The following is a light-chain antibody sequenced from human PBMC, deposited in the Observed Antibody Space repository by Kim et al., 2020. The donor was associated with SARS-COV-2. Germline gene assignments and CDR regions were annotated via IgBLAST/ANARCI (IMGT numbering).Light chain of an antibody. CDR1: QPISSS. Sequence: ASVGDKVTISCRASQPISSSLAWYQQRAGKAPRLLIYRASSVETGVPSRFSGSGSGTEFTLTITSLQPDDFATYYCQQHDSYPWTFGQGTKVEIK. V-gene: IGKV1-5*03. J-gene: IGKJ1*01. CDR2: RAS. CDR3: QQHDSYPWT.